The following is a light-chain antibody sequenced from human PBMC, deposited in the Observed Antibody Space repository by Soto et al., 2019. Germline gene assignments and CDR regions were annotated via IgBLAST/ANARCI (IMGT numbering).Light chain of an antibody. Sequence: EYVLTQSPGTLSLSPGERATLSCRASQSVSSSYLAWYQQKPGQAPRLLIYGTSSRATAIPDRFSGSGSGTDFTLTISRLEPEDFAVYYCQQYGSSSWTFGQGTKVDIK. CDR3: QQYGSSSWT. CDR2: GTS. CDR1: QSVSSSY. V-gene: IGKV3-20*01. J-gene: IGKJ1*01.